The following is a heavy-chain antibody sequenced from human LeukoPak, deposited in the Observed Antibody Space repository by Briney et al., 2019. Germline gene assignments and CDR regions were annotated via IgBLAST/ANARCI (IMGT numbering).Heavy chain of an antibody. CDR1: GYTFTNYY. J-gene: IGHJ4*02. CDR2: IYPNGGET. D-gene: IGHD3-10*02. Sequence: ASVKVSCKTSGYTFTNYYIDWVRQTRGQGREWMGVIYPNGGETASAQRFRGRFTVTRDLYTSTVYMELSSLRFEDTAVYYCVREYVGGTFDYWGLGTLVTVSA. CDR3: VREYVGGTFDY. V-gene: IGHV1-46*01.